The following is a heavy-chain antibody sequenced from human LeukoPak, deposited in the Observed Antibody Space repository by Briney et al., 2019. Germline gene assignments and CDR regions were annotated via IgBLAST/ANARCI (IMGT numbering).Heavy chain of an antibody. Sequence: PGGSLRLSCAASGFTFSSYEMNWVRQAPGKGLEWVSYISSSGSTIYYADSVKGRFTISRDNAKNSVFLQLNSLRAEDTAVYYCARAPSSGYYFFDAFDIWGQGTMVTVSS. CDR2: ISSSGSTI. CDR1: GFTFSSYE. D-gene: IGHD3-22*01. J-gene: IGHJ3*02. CDR3: ARAPSSGYYFFDAFDI. V-gene: IGHV3-48*03.